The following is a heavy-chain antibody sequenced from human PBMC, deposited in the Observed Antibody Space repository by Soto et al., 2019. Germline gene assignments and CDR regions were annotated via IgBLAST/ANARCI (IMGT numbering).Heavy chain of an antibody. D-gene: IGHD4-17*01. Sequence: GSLRLSCEASGFTVSSNYMSWVRQAPGKGLEWVSVIYSGATAYYADSVKGRVTMTRNTSISTAYMELSSLRSEDTAVYYCARALPTVTTDYYYYYMDVWGKGTTVTVSS. V-gene: IGHV3-53*04. CDR3: ARALPTVTTDYYYYYMDV. CDR1: GFTVSSNY. CDR2: IYSGATA. J-gene: IGHJ6*03.